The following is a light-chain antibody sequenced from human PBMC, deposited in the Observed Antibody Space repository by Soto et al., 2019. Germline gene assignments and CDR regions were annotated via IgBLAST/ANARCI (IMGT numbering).Light chain of an antibody. CDR1: SSNIGAGYE. Sequence: QSVLTQPPSVSGAPGQRVTISCTGSSSNIGAGYEVHWYQHLPGKAPKLLIYGNTNRPSGVPDRFSGSKSGTSASLAITGLQAEDEADYYCQSYDSSLSASYVFAGGTKVTVL. CDR2: GNT. V-gene: IGLV1-40*01. J-gene: IGLJ1*01. CDR3: QSYDSSLSASYV.